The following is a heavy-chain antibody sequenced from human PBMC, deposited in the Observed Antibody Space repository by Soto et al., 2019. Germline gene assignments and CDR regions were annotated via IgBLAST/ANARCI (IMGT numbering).Heavy chain of an antibody. D-gene: IGHD2-2*01. Sequence: SETLSLTCTVSGGSISSYYWSWIRQPPGKGLEWIGYIYYSGSTNYNPSLKSRVTISVDTSKNQFSLKLSSVTAADTAVYYCARVEYCSSTSCYGMDVWGQGTTVTVYS. V-gene: IGHV4-59*01. CDR1: GGSISSYY. CDR3: ARVEYCSSTSCYGMDV. CDR2: IYYSGST. J-gene: IGHJ6*02.